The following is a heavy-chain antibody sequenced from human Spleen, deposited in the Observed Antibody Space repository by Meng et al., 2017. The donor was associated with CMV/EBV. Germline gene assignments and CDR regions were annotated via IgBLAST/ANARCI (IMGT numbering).Heavy chain of an antibody. CDR1: GGSISRYY. CDR2: IYSTGST. V-gene: IGHV4-4*07. CDR3: ARVRSSSWSGAKWGDYFDY. D-gene: IGHD6-13*01. J-gene: IGHJ4*02. Sequence: PGLLQPSVSPSRLCTCSGGSISRYYWSWIRQPAGKGLEWIGRIYSTGSTNYNSSLKSRVTMSVDTSKNQFSLRLNSVTAADTGVYYCARVRSSSWSGAKWGDYFDYWGQGTLVTVSS.